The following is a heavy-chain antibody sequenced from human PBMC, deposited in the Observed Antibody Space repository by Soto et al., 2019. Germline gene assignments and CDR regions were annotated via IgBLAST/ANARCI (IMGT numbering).Heavy chain of an antibody. CDR1: GGTFSSYA. CDR3: ATSLANYDFRSTALYYFDY. D-gene: IGHD3-3*01. Sequence: SVKVSCKASGGTFSSYAISWVRQAPGQGLEWMGGIIPIFGTANYAQKFQGRVTITADKSTSTAYMELSSLRSEDTAVYYCATSLANYDFRSTALYYFDYWGQGTLVTVSS. CDR2: IIPIFGTA. J-gene: IGHJ4*02. V-gene: IGHV1-69*06.